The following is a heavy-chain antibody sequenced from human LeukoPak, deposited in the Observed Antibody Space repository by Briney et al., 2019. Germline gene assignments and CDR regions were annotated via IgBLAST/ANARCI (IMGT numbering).Heavy chain of an antibody. V-gene: IGHV1-3*01. CDR3: ARGGGQSIAAAEAY. CDR2: INAGNGNT. Sequence: ASVKVSCKASGYTFTSYDINWVRQAPGQRLEWMGWINAGNGNTKYSQKFQGRVTITRDTSASTAYMELSSLRSEDTAVYYCARGGGQSIAAAEAYWGQGTLVTVSS. J-gene: IGHJ4*02. CDR1: GYTFTSYD. D-gene: IGHD6-13*01.